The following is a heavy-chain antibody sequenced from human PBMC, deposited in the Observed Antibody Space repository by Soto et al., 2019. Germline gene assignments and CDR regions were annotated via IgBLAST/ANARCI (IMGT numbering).Heavy chain of an antibody. J-gene: IGHJ3*02. V-gene: IGHV4-39*01. D-gene: IGHD5-18*01. CDR3: ARMDTAMVPPLGFDI. CDR1: GGSISSSSYY. Sequence: SETLSLTCTVSGGSISSSSYYWGWIRQPPGKGLEWIGSIYYSGSTYYNPSLKSRVTISVDTSKNQFSLKLSSVTAADTAVYYCARMDTAMVPPLGFDIWGQGTMVTVSS. CDR2: IYYSGST.